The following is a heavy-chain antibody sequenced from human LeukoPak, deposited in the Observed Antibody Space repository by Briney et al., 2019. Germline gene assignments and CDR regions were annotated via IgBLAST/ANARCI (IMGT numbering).Heavy chain of an antibody. Sequence: GGSLRLSCAASGFTFSSYAMSWVRQAPGKGLEWVSAISGSGDSTYYADSVKGRFTISRDNSKNSLYLQMNSLRAEDTAMYYCARLSGNYRFDYWGQGTLVTVSS. V-gene: IGHV3-23*01. CDR2: ISGSGDST. J-gene: IGHJ4*02. CDR3: ARLSGNYRFDY. CDR1: GFTFSSYA. D-gene: IGHD1-26*01.